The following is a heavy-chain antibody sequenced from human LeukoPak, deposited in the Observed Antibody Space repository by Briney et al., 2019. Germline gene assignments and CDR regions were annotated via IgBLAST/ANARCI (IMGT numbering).Heavy chain of an antibody. D-gene: IGHD3-22*01. CDR1: GFTFSSYS. Sequence: PGGSLRLSCAASGFTFSSYSMNWVRQAPGKGLEWLSYISSSSSGIYYADSVKGRFTISRDNAKKSLYLQMNSLRDEDTAVYYCARGLGYFDSSAYLPEYFHHWGQGTLVTVSS. V-gene: IGHV3-48*02. CDR3: ARGLGYFDSSAYLPEYFHH. CDR2: ISSSSSGI. J-gene: IGHJ1*01.